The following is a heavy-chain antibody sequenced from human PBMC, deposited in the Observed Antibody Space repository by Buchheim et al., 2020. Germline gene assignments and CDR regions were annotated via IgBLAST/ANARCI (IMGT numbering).Heavy chain of an antibody. V-gene: IGHV1-69*02. D-gene: IGHD2-15*01. CDR3: DLGYCSGGSCYSGY. CDR1: GGTFSSYT. Sequence: QVQLVQSGAEVKKPGSSVKVSCKASGGTFSSYTISWVRQAPGQGLEWMGRIIPILGIANYAQKFQGRVTITADKSTSTAYMELSSLRSEDTAVYCCDLGYCSGGSCYSGYWGQGTL. J-gene: IGHJ4*02. CDR2: IIPILGIA.